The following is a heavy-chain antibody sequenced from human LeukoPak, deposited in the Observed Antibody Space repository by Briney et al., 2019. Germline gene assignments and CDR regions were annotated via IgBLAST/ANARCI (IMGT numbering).Heavy chain of an antibody. CDR1: GFTFSDYY. CDR3: ARDGSSVSSSSFFDY. CDR2: ISSSGSTI. D-gene: IGHD6-6*01. Sequence: GGSLRLSCAASGFTFSDYYMSWIRQAPGKGLEWVSYISSSGSTIYYADSVKGRFTISRDNAKNSLYLQMNSLRAEDTAVYYCARDGSSVSSSSFFDYWGQGTLVTVSS. V-gene: IGHV3-11*04. J-gene: IGHJ4*02.